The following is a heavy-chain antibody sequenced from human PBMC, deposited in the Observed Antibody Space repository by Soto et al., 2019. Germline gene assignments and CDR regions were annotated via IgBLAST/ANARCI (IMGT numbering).Heavy chain of an antibody. CDR1: GFTFSDHY. CDR2: TRNKAHSYTT. CDR3: AAVVVITTAEYFQH. V-gene: IGHV3-72*01. D-gene: IGHD3-22*01. Sequence: PGGSLRLSCAASGFTFSDHYMDWVRQAPGKGLEWVGRTRNKAHSYTTEYAASVIGRFTISRDDSKNSLYLQMNSLKTEDTAVYYCAAVVVITTAEYFQHWGQGTLVTVSS. J-gene: IGHJ1*01.